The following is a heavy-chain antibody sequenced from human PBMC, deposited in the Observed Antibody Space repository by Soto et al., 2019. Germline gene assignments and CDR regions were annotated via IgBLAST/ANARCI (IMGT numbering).Heavy chain of an antibody. J-gene: IGHJ5*02. D-gene: IGHD1-26*01. V-gene: IGHV2-5*01. CDR3: AHINSPYGGSYYWFDP. CDR1: GFSVTTGGVS. Sequence: QITLKESGPTLVKPTQTLTLTCTFSGFSVTTGGVSVGWIRQPPGKALEWLALIYWNDDKHYSPSLKSRLTITKDTSKSQVVLTMTNLDPVDTATYFCAHINSPYGGSYYWFDPWGQGTLVTVSS. CDR2: IYWNDDK.